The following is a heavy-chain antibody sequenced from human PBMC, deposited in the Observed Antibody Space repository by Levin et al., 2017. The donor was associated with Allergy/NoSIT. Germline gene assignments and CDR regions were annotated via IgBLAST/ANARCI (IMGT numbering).Heavy chain of an antibody. J-gene: IGHJ4*02. CDR1: GASSSSSY. D-gene: IGHD1-7*01. Sequence: SQTLSLTCTVSGASSSSSYWTWIRRPPGKGLEWIGFIFYIGTSNYNPSLKSRVAMSVDTSKNQFSLKLKSVTAADTAVYYCARWNWNYVIDYWGQGIQVTVSS. CDR3: ARWNWNYVIDY. CDR2: IFYIGTS. V-gene: IGHV4-59*01.